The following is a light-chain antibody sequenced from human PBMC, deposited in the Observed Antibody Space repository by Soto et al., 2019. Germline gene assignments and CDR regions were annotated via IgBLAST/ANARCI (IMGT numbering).Light chain of an antibody. J-gene: IGKJ1*01. Sequence: EIVLTQSPGTLSLSPGERATLSCRASQSVSSSYLAWYQQKPGQPPKLLIYWASTRESGVPDRFSGSGSGTDFTLTISSLEAEDVAVYYCQQYYGTPQTFGQGTKVDIK. CDR1: QSVSSSY. V-gene: IGKV4-1*01. CDR2: WAS. CDR3: QQYYGTPQT.